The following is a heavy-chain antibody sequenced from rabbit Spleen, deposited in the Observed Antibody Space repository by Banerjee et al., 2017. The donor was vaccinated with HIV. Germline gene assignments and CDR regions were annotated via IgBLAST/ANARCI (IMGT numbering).Heavy chain of an antibody. J-gene: IGHJ2*01. V-gene: IGHV1S40*01. CDR1: GVSFSSSSY. CDR2: IDAGSSGFT. D-gene: IGHD1-1*01. Sequence: QSLEESGGDLVKPGASLTLTCTASGVSFSSSSYMCWVRQAPGKGLEWIACIDAGSSGFTYFATWAKGRFTCSKTSSTTVTLQMTGLTAADTATYFCARNYVNTFDPWGPGTLVTVS. CDR3: ARNYVNTFDP.